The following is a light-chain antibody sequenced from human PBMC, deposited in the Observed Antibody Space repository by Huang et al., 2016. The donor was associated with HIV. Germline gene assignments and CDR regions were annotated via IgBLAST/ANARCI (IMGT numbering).Light chain of an antibody. CDR3: QQYHSYPGT. CDR1: QSIDSY. V-gene: IGKV1-5*01. J-gene: IGKJ1*01. CDR2: DAS. Sequence: DIQMTQSPSTLSASVGYRVTITCRASQSIDSYLAWYQQKPGKAPKLLIYDASSLDSGVPSRFSGSGSGTEFTLTISSLQPDNFATYYCQQYHSYPGTFGQGTKVEIK.